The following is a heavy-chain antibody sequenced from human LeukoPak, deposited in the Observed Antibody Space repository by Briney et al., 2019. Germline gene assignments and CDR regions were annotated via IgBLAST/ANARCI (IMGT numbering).Heavy chain of an antibody. Sequence: ASVKVSCKASGYTFTSYGISWVRQAPGQGLEWMGRINPNSGGTNYAQKFQGRVTMTRDTSISTAYMELSRLRSDDTAVYYCARGASWDYFDYWGQGTLVTVSS. CDR1: GYTFTSYG. D-gene: IGHD7-27*01. CDR3: ARGASWDYFDY. V-gene: IGHV1-2*06. J-gene: IGHJ4*02. CDR2: INPNSGGT.